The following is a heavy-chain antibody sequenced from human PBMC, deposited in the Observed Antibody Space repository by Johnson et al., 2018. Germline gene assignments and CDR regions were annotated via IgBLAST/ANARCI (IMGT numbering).Heavy chain of an antibody. CDR1: GFTFSSYA. CDR2: ISYDGSNK. D-gene: IGHD6-13*01. J-gene: IGHJ6*03. V-gene: IGHV3-30-3*01. Sequence: QVQLVESGGGVVQPGRSLRLSCAASGFTFSSYAMHWVRQAPGKGLEWVAVISYDGSNKYYADSVKGRFTISRDNSKNTLYPQMNSLRAEDTAGYYCARRGEAAAGNHYYYYMDVWGKGTTVTVSS. CDR3: ARRGEAAAGNHYYYYMDV.